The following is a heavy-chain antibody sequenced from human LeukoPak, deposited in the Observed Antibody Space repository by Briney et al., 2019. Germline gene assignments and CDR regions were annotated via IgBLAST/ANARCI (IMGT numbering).Heavy chain of an antibody. D-gene: IGHD6-13*01. J-gene: IGHJ4*02. CDR3: ANRGIAAAGTGGVDY. V-gene: IGHV3-23*01. CDR1: GFTFSSYA. CDR2: ISGSGGST. Sequence: AGGSLRLSCAASGFTFSSYAMSWVRQAPGKGLEWVSAISGSGGSTYYADSVKGRFTISRDNSKNTLYLQMNSLGAEDTAVYYCANRGIAAAGTGGVDYWGQGTLVTVSS.